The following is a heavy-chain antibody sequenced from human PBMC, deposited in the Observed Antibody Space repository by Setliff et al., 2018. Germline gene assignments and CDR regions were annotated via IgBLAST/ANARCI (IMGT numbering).Heavy chain of an antibody. CDR3: ARMGTDYIMTRVNSYQYYFYMDV. Sequence: SETLSLTCTVSGGSISSSSYYWGWIRQPPGKGLEWIGEINHSGSTNYNPSLKSRVTISVDTSKNQVFLRMTSVTAADTSFYYCARMGTDYIMTRVNSYQYYFYMDVWGKGTRSPSP. J-gene: IGHJ6*03. CDR2: INHSGST. CDR1: GGSISSSSYY. D-gene: IGHD5-18*01. V-gene: IGHV4-39*01.